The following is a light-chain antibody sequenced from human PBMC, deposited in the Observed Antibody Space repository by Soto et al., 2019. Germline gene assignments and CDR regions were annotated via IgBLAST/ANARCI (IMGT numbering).Light chain of an antibody. CDR1: SSDIGGYNY. Sequence: QSALTQPASVSGSPGQSITISCTGTSSDIGGYNYVSWYQHHPGKAPKLMIYEVSDRPSGVSNRFSGSKSGNTASLIISGLQAEDEAEYYCSSYTSTSTVIFGGGTELTVL. V-gene: IGLV2-14*01. CDR2: EVS. J-gene: IGLJ2*01. CDR3: SSYTSTSTVI.